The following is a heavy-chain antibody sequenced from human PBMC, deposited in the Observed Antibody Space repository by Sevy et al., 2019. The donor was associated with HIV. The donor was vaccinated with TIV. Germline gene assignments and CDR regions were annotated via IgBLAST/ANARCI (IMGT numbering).Heavy chain of an antibody. D-gene: IGHD3-22*01. CDR2: ISSSSSYI. Sequence: GGSLRLSCAASVFTFSSYSMNWVRQAPGKGLEWVSSISSSSSYIYYADSVKGRFTISRDNAKNSLYLQMNSLRAEDTAVYYCARDPAYYYDSSGYYYDYWGQGTLVTVSS. CDR3: ARDPAYYYDSSGYYYDY. V-gene: IGHV3-21*01. J-gene: IGHJ4*02. CDR1: VFTFSSYS.